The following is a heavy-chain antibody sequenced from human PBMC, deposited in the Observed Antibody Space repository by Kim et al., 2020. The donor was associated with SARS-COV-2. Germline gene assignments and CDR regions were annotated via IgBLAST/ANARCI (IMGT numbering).Heavy chain of an antibody. CDR1: GYTFTSYA. Sequence: ASVKVSCKASGYTFTSYAMHWVRQAPGQRLEWMGWINAGNGNTKYSQKFQGRVTITRDTSASTAYMELSSLRSEDTAVYYCARLIPDYGDYWFDPWGQGTLVTVSS. J-gene: IGHJ5*02. V-gene: IGHV1-3*01. CDR3: ARLIPDYGDYWFDP. CDR2: INAGNGNT. D-gene: IGHD4-17*01.